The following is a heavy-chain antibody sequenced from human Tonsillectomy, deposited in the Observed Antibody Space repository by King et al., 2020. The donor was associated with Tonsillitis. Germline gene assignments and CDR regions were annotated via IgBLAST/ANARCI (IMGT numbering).Heavy chain of an antibody. V-gene: IGHV4-59*01. Sequence: VQLQESGPGLVKPSETLSLTCTISFGSISSYYWSWLRQPPGKGLEWIGYIYYSGSTNYNPSLKSRVIISVDTPKNQFSLKLRSVTAADTAVYYCARMPEGGATTTGWGALDYWGQGTLVTVSS. D-gene: IGHD1-26*01. CDR3: ARMPEGGATTTGWGALDY. CDR2: IYYSGST. CDR1: FGSISSYY. J-gene: IGHJ4*02.